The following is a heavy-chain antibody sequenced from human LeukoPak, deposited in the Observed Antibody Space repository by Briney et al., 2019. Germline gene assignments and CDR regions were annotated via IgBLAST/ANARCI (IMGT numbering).Heavy chain of an antibody. Sequence: GGPLRLSCAASGFTFSSYSMNWVRQAPGKGLEWVSSISSSSSYIYYADSVKGRFTISRDNAKNSLYLQMNSLRAEDTAVYYCARGPDITIFGVVILDVWGKGTTVTVSS. D-gene: IGHD3-3*01. CDR3: ARGPDITIFGVVILDV. V-gene: IGHV3-21*01. CDR2: ISSSSSYI. J-gene: IGHJ6*04. CDR1: GFTFSSYS.